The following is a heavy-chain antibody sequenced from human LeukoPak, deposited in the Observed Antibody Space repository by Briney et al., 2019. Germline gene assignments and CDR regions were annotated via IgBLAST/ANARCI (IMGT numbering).Heavy chain of an antibody. V-gene: IGHV1-18*01. D-gene: IGHD3-3*01. CDR1: GYSFTSYG. J-gene: IGHJ6*03. CDR3: ARDSYYDFWSGYSGNYYYYMDV. Sequence: GESLKISCKGSGYSFTSYGISWVRQAPGQGLEWMGWISAYNGNTNYAQKLQGRVTMTTDTSTSTAYMELRSLRSDDTAVYYCARDSYYDFWSGYSGNYYYYMDVWGKGTTVTVSS. CDR2: ISAYNGNT.